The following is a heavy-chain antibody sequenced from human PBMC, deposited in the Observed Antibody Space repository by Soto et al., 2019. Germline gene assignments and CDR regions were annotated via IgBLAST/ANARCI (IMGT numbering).Heavy chain of an antibody. CDR2: IYYSGST. V-gene: IGHV4-39*01. CDR1: GGSISSSSYY. CDR3: ARPGGSWSQESYYYYMEV. Sequence: QLQLQDSRPGLVKPSEPLSLTCTVSGGSISSSSYYWGWIRQPPGKGLEWIGSIYYSGSTYYHPSLKSRVTISVDTTKNQFSQKRGAVTAADTAVYYCARPGGSWSQESYYYYMEVWGKGTTVTVSS. J-gene: IGHJ6*03. D-gene: IGHD6-13*01.